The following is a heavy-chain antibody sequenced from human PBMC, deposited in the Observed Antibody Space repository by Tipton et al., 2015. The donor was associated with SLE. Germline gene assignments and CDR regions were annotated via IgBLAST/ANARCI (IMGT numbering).Heavy chain of an antibody. D-gene: IGHD5-12*01. CDR1: GVSLNSDGFY. CDR3: ARAGEYGDYEATDY. V-gene: IGHV4-31*02. CDR2: IYYTGTT. J-gene: IGHJ4*02. Sequence: LRLSCTVSGVSLNSDGFYWSWFRQHPDKVLEWIGYIYYTGTTQYNPSLKSRLTISLDTSKNQFSLRLSSVTAADTATYYCARAGEYGDYEATDYWGQGTLVTVSS.